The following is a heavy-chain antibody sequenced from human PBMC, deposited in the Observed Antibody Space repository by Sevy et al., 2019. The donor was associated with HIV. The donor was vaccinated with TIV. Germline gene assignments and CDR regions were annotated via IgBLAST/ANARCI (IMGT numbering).Heavy chain of an antibody. CDR2: ISFSSSYI. CDR1: GFTFDTYT. J-gene: IGHJ3*02. V-gene: IGHV3-21*01. D-gene: IGHD3-22*01. CDR3: AREVSSPGYYDIAGYGDEAFDI. Sequence: GGSLRLSCAASGFTFDTYTMNWVRHAPGKGLEWVSSISFSSSYIYYADSVKGRFTISRDNAKSSLYLQMNSLRADDTAVYYCAREVSSPGYYDIAGYGDEAFDIWGQGTMVTVSS.